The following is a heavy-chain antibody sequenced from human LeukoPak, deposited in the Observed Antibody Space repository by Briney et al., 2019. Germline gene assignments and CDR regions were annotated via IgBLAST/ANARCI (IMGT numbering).Heavy chain of an antibody. CDR2: LYHSGNT. CDR3: ARVGSGLNLYFFDY. D-gene: IGHD3-3*01. Sequence: PSETLSLTCTVSGYSITSGFYWGWIRQPPGKGLEWIGSLYHSGNTYYNPSLKSRVTISVDTSKNQFSLKLSSVTAADTAMYFCARVGSGLNLYFFDYWGQGTLVTVSS. CDR1: GYSITSGFY. J-gene: IGHJ4*02. V-gene: IGHV4-38-2*02.